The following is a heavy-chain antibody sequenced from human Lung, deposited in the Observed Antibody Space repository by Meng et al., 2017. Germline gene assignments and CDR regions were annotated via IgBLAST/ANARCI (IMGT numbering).Heavy chain of an antibody. CDR3: ARGPTTVAHDFDY. Sequence: QVQLKQWGPGRWSPSETRSPTGVASGGSFSDYYLSWIRQPPGKGLEWIGEINHSGSTNYNPSLESRATISVDTSQNNLSLKLSSVTAADSAVYYCARGPTTVAHDFDYWGQGTLVTVSS. D-gene: IGHD4-11*01. J-gene: IGHJ4*02. CDR1: GGSFSDYY. CDR2: INHSGST. V-gene: IGHV4-34*01.